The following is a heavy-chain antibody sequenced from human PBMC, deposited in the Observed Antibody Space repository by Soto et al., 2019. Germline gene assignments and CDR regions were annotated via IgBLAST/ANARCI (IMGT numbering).Heavy chain of an antibody. CDR1: GGSISSSSYY. CDR3: ARHRNRGYSGDDWDY. J-gene: IGHJ4*02. CDR2: IYYSGST. D-gene: IGHD5-12*01. V-gene: IGHV4-39*01. Sequence: SETLSLTCTVSGGSISSSSYYWGWIRQPPGKGLEWIGSIYYSGSTYYNPSLKSRVTISVDTSKNQSSLKLSSVTAADTAVYYCARHRNRGYSGDDWDYWGQGTLVPVSS.